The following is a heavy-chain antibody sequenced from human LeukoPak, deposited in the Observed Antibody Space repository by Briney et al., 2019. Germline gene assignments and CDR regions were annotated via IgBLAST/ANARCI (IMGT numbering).Heavy chain of an antibody. D-gene: IGHD3-22*01. V-gene: IGHV1-8*01. CDR3: ARALMEDYYDSSGYFDY. J-gene: IGHJ4*02. Sequence: ASVKVSCKASGYTFTSYDINWVRQATGQGLEWMGWMNPNSGNTGYAQKFQGRVTMTRNTSISTAYMELSSLRSEDTAVYYCARALMEDYYDSSGYFDYWGQGTLVTVSS. CDR2: MNPNSGNT. CDR1: GYTFTSYD.